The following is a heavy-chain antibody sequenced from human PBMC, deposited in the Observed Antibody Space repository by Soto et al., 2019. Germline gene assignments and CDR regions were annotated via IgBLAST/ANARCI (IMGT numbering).Heavy chain of an antibody. Sequence: QVQLVQSGAEVKKPGASVKVSCKASGYTFTGYYMHWVRQAPGQGLEWMGWINPNSGGTNYAQKFQGWVTMTRDTSISTAYMELRRLRSDDTAVYYCARASYYDSSGLDYWGQGTLVTVSS. CDR1: GYTFTGYY. V-gene: IGHV1-2*04. J-gene: IGHJ4*02. D-gene: IGHD3-22*01. CDR3: ARASYYDSSGLDY. CDR2: INPNSGGT.